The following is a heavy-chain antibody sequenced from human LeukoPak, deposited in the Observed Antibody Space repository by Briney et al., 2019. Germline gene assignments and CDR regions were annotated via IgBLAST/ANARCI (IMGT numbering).Heavy chain of an antibody. CDR3: ARRDYDSSGFDFDY. CDR2: MNPNSGNT. D-gene: IGHD3-22*01. V-gene: IGHV1-8*01. Sequence: GASVKVSCKASGYTFTGYDINWVRQATGQGLEWMGWMNPNSGNTGYAQKFQGRVTMTRNTPISTAYMELSSLRSEDTAVYYCARRDYDSSGFDFDYWGQGTLVTVSS. CDR1: GYTFTGYD. J-gene: IGHJ4*02.